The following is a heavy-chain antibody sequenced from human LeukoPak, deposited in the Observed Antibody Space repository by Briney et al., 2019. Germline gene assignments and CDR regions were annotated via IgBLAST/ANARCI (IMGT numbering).Heavy chain of an antibody. D-gene: IGHD2-15*01. J-gene: IGHJ4*02. CDR2: ISYDGSNK. CDR1: GFTFSSNG. Sequence: GGSLRISCAASGFTFSSNGMHCVRQAPGKGLEWVAVISYDGSNKYYADSVKGRFTISRDNSKNTLYLQMNSLRAEDTAVYYCATDLGGGSWYGYYFDYWGQGTLVTVSS. CDR3: ATDLGGGSWYGYYFDY. V-gene: IGHV3-30*03.